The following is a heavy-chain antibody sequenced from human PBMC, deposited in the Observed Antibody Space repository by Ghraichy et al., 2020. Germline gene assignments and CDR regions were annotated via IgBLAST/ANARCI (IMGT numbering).Heavy chain of an antibody. V-gene: IGHV3-33*01. J-gene: IGHJ6*02. D-gene: IGHD3-3*01. CDR1: GFTFSSYA. Sequence: LSLTCAASGFTFSSYAMHWVRQAPGKGLEWVAVIWYDGSNKYYSDSVNGRFTISRDNSKNTLYLQMNNLRAEDTAVYYCARDWRGMDVWGQGTTVTVSS. CDR3: ARDWRGMDV. CDR2: IWYDGSNK.